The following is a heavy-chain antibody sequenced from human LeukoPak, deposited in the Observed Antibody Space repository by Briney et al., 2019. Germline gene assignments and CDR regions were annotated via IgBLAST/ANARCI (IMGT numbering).Heavy chain of an antibody. CDR3: ARVSKPGLTHNWFDP. V-gene: IGHV4-34*01. CDR2: INHSGST. Sequence: SETLSLTCAVYGGSFSGYYWSWIRQPPGKGLEWIGEINHSGSTNYNPSLKSRVTISVDTSKNQFSLKLSSVTAADTAVYYCARVSKPGLTHNWFDPWGQGTLVTVSS. CDR1: GGSFSGYY. D-gene: IGHD4/OR15-4a*01. J-gene: IGHJ5*02.